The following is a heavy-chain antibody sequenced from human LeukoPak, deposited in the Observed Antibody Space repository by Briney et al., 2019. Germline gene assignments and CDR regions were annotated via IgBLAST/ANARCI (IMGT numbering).Heavy chain of an antibody. V-gene: IGHV5-51*01. CDR1: GYRFTDYW. CDR2: IYPGDSDT. CDR3: ARGAAGTTPDYYYFGLDV. Sequence: GESLKISCKGSGYRFTDYWIGWVRQMPGKGLEWMGSIYPGDSDTRYSPSFQGQVTISADKSINTAHLQWSSLKASDTAMYYCARGAAGTTPDYYYFGLDVWGQGTTVRVSS. D-gene: IGHD1-7*01. J-gene: IGHJ6*02.